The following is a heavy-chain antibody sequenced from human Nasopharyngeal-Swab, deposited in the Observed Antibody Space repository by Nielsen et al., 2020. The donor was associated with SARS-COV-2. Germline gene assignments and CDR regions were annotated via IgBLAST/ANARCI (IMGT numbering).Heavy chain of an antibody. CDR3: ARDQIAAAGNYYYYGMDV. Sequence: GGSLRLSCAASGFTFSSYWMSWVRQAPGKGLEWVANIKQDGSEKYYVDSVKGRFTISRDNAKNSLYLQMNSLKAEDTAVYYCARDQIAAAGNYYYYGMDVWGQGTTVTVSS. D-gene: IGHD6-13*01. CDR1: GFTFSSYW. CDR2: IKQDGSEK. V-gene: IGHV3-7*01. J-gene: IGHJ6*02.